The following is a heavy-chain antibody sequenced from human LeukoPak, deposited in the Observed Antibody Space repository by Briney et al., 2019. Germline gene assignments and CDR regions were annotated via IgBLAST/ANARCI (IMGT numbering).Heavy chain of an antibody. CDR2: ISYGGSNK. CDR3: AKDLWTMIRGAFDW. CDR1: RFTYSSYG. J-gene: IGHJ4*02. D-gene: IGHD3-10*01. V-gene: IGHV3-30*18. Sequence: GGSLTLSCPASRFTYSSYGMHWVRQAPGKGLEGVAVISYGGSNKYYADSVRGRFTISRDNSKNTLHLQMNSMRAEDTAEYYCAKDLWTMIRGAFDWWGQGTLVTVSS.